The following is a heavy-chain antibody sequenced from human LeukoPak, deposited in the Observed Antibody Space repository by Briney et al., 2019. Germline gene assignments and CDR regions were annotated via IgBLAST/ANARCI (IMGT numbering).Heavy chain of an antibody. CDR2: ISAYNGNT. J-gene: IGHJ6*03. D-gene: IGHD3-10*01. Sequence: ASVKVSCKASGYTFTSYGISWVRQAPGQGLEWMGWISAYNGNTNYAQKLQGRVTMTTDTSTSTAYMELRSLRSDDTAVYYCARDLGLVRGVIRNYYYYYMDVWGKGTTVTISS. CDR3: ARDLGLVRGVIRNYYYYYMDV. CDR1: GYTFTSYG. V-gene: IGHV1-18*01.